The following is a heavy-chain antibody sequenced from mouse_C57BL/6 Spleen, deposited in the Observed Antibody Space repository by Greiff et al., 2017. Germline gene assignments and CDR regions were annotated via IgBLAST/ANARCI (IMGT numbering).Heavy chain of an antibody. D-gene: IGHD1-1*01. CDR1: GFTFSSYA. J-gene: IGHJ2*01. CDR3: AREGTTVVAPYFDY. CDR2: LSDGGSYT. Sequence: EVKLMESGGGLVTPGGSLKLSCAASGFTFSSYAMSWVRQTPEKRLEWVATLSDGGSYTYYPDNVKGRFTISRDNAKNNLYLQMSHLKSEDTAMYYCAREGTTVVAPYFDYWGQGTTLTVSS. V-gene: IGHV5-4*01.